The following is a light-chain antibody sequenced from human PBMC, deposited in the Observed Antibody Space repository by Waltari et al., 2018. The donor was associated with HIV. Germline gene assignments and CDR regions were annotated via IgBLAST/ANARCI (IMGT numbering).Light chain of an antibody. CDR2: GAS. CDR1: QSISGF. CDR3: QQSDKTPWT. Sequence: DIQMTQSPSSLSASVGDRVTITCRASQSISGFLNWFQHKPGKAPKLLIYGASSLRSGVPSRFSGSGSGTDFTLTISSLQPDDFATYYCQQSDKTPWTFGQGTQVEVK. V-gene: IGKV1-39*01. J-gene: IGKJ1*01.